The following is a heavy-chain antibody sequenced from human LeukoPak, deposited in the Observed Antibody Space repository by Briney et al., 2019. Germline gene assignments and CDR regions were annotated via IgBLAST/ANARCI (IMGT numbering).Heavy chain of an antibody. D-gene: IGHD6-6*01. CDR3: ARDGYSSSSFDY. CDR1: VGSFSGYY. V-gene: IGHV4-34*12. Sequence: SETLSLTCAVYVGSFSGYYWSWIRQPPGRGLEWSGEIIHSGSTNYNPSLKSRVTISVDTSKNQFSLKLSSVTAADTAVYYCARDGYSSSSFDYWGQGTLVTVSS. CDR2: IIHSGST. J-gene: IGHJ4*02.